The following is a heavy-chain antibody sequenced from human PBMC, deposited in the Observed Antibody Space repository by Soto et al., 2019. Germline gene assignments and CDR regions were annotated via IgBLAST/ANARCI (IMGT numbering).Heavy chain of an antibody. V-gene: IGHV3-7*01. CDR1: GFSFGASW. CDR2: IKQDGSEI. Sequence: GGSLRLSCAASGFSFGASWNAWVRQAPGKGMEWVADIKQDGSEINYVDSVKGRVTISRDNAKNSLYLQMDSLRAEDTAVYYCARDPYLGALDYWGLGTLVTGSS. CDR3: ARDPYLGALDY. J-gene: IGHJ4*02.